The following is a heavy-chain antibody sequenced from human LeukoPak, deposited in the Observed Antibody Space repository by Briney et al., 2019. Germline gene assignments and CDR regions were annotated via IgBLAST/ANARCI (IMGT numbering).Heavy chain of an antibody. J-gene: IGHJ4*02. V-gene: IGHV3-74*01. CDR2: INNDGSST. Sequence: GGSLRLSCAASGFDFNGQTMSWVRQAPGKGLVWVSRINNDGSSTSYADSVKGRFTISRDNAKNTLYLQMNSLRAEDTAVYYCAREVTTLDSWGQGTLVTVSS. CDR3: AREVTTLDS. CDR1: GFDFNGQT. D-gene: IGHD4-17*01.